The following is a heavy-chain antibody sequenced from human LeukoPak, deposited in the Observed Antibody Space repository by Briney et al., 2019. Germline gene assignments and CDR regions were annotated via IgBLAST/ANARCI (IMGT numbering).Heavy chain of an antibody. CDR2: ISAYNGNT. V-gene: IGHV1-18*04. J-gene: IGHJ4*02. D-gene: IGHD2-2*01. CDR1: GYTFTSYG. CDR3: ARVAPAAMRQDFDY. Sequence: GASVKVSCKASGYTFTSYGISWVRQVPGQGLEWMGWISAYNGNTNYAQKLQGRVTMTTDTSTSTAYMELRSLRSDDTAVYYCARVAPAAMRQDFDYWGQGTLVTVSS.